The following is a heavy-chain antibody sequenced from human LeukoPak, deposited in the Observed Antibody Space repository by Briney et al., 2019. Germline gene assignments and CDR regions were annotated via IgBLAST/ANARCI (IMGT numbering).Heavy chain of an antibody. CDR3: ARHGGTRVTLVEVYYFDH. D-gene: IGHD4-11*01. CDR1: GGSISNYF. Sequence: SETLSLTCTVSGGSISNYFWGWIRQPPGKGLEWIGYIYYTGSTNYNPSLKSRVTISVDTAKNQFSLNVRSVTAADTAVYYCARHGGTRVTLVEVYYFDHWGQGTPVTVSS. V-gene: IGHV4-59*01. CDR2: IYYTGST. J-gene: IGHJ4*02.